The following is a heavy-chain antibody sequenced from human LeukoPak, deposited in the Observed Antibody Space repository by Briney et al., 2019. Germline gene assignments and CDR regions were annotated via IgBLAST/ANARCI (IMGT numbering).Heavy chain of an antibody. CDR2: TNPNSGGT. Sequence: GASVKVSCKASGYTFSGNYMHWVRQAPGQGLEWMGWTNPNSGGTNYAQKFQGRVTMTTDTSTSTAYMELRSLRSDDTAVYYCARDSAAAGSPWFDPWGQGTLVTVSS. V-gene: IGHV1-2*02. D-gene: IGHD6-13*01. J-gene: IGHJ5*02. CDR1: GYTFSGNY. CDR3: ARDSAAAGSPWFDP.